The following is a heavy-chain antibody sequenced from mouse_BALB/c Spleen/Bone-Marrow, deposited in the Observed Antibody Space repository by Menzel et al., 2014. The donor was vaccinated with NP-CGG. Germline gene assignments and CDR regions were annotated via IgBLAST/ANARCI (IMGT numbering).Heavy chain of an antibody. CDR2: INTNGGDT. D-gene: IGHD2-4*01. Sequence: EVKVVESGGGLVQPGGSLKLSCAASGFTFSSYGMSWVRQTPDKGLEFVATINTNGGDTYYPDSVKGRFTISRDNAKNTLYLQMSSLKSEDTAMYYCARGDDYVSWFAYWGQGTLVTVSA. J-gene: IGHJ3*01. CDR1: GFTFSSYG. CDR3: ARGDDYVSWFAY. V-gene: IGHV5-6-3*01.